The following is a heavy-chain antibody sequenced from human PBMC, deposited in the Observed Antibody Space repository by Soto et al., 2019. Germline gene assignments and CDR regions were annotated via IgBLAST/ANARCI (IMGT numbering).Heavy chain of an antibody. CDR2: INHSGST. CDR3: ARAQFWSGSFDYYYYGMDV. J-gene: IGHJ6*02. V-gene: IGHV4-34*01. Sequence: SETLSLTCAVYGGSFSGYYWSWIRQPPGKGLEWIGEINHSGSTNYNPSLKSRVTISVDTSKNQFSLKLSSVTAADTAVYYCARAQFWSGSFDYYYYGMDVWGQGTTVS. CDR1: GGSFSGYY. D-gene: IGHD3-3*01.